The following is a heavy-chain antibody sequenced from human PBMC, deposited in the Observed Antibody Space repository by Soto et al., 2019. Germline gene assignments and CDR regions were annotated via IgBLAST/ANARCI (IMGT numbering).Heavy chain of an antibody. J-gene: IGHJ3*02. CDR2: ISYDGSNK. V-gene: IGHV3-30*03. CDR3: ARPHQLPDAFDI. D-gene: IGHD2-2*01. CDR1: GFTFSSYG. Sequence: PGGSLRLSCAASGFTFSSYGMHWVRQAPGKGLEWVAVISYDGSNKYYADSVKGRFTISRDNSKNTLYLQMNSLRAEDTAVYYCARPHQLPDAFDIWGQGTMVTVSS.